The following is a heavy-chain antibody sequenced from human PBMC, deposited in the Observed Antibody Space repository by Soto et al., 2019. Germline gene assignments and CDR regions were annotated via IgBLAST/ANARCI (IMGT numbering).Heavy chain of an antibody. D-gene: IGHD2-2*01. Sequence: PKKGLEWIGEINHSGSTNYNQSLKSRVTISVDTSKNQCALKLSSVTAEEKAVDYCANVCTSCFSSLPDYWGQRTLVSVLS. CDR3: ANVCTSCFSSLPDY. V-gene: IGHV4-34*01. J-gene: IGHJ4*02. CDR2: INHSGST.